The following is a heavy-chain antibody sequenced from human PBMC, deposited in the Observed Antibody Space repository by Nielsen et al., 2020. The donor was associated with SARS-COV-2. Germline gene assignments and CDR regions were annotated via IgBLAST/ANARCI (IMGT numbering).Heavy chain of an antibody. D-gene: IGHD3-3*01. CDR1: GYTFTSYD. CDR3: ARGPRITIFAADY. J-gene: IGHJ4*02. CDR2: MNPNSGNT. Sequence: ASMKVSCKASGYTFTSYDINWVRQATGQGLEWMGWMNPNSGNTGYAQKFQGRVTMTRNTSISTAYMELSSLRSEDTAVYYCARGPRITIFAADYWGQGTLVTVSS. V-gene: IGHV1-8*01.